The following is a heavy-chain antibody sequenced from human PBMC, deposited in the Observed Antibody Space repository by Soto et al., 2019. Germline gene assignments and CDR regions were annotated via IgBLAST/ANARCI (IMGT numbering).Heavy chain of an antibody. CDR2: ISSSSSYI. J-gene: IGHJ4*02. D-gene: IGHD4-17*01. CDR1: GFTFSSYS. CDR3: ARGGGTTVVTDSGY. Sequence: EVQLVESGGGLVQPGGSLRLSCAASGFTFSSYSMNWVRQAPGKGLEWVSSISSSSSYIYYADSVKGRFTISRDNAKNLLYLQMNSLRAEDPAVYYCARGGGTTVVTDSGYWGQGTLVNVSS. V-gene: IGHV3-21*01.